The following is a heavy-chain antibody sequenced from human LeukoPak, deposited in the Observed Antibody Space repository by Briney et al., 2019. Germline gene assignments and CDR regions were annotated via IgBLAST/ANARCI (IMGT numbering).Heavy chain of an antibody. V-gene: IGHV3-49*04. CDR2: IRSNDYAGTT. CDR3: TAESGDY. CDR1: GFNFGEYA. J-gene: IGHJ4*02. Sequence: GRSLRLSCTASGFNFGEYAMSWVRQPQGKGLEWIGFIRSNDYAGTTDYAASVKGRFIISRDDSKRVAYLQMNSLKAEDTGVYYCTAESGDYSGQGTLVTVTS. D-gene: IGHD3-3*01.